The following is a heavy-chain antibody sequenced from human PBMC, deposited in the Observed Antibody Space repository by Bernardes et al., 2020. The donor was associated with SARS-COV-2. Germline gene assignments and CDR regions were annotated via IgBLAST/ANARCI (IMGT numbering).Heavy chain of an antibody. CDR2: IYTSGST. Sequence: SKSLSLTCTVSGGSIRSSYWSWIRQPAGPGLEWIGRIYTSGSTNYNPSLKSRVTMSVDTSKNQFSLKLSSVTAADTAVYYCARDQVAGQNYYYGLDVWGQGTTVAVSS. D-gene: IGHD6-19*01. J-gene: IGHJ6*02. CDR1: GGSIRSSY. CDR3: ARDQVAGQNYYYGLDV. V-gene: IGHV4-4*07.